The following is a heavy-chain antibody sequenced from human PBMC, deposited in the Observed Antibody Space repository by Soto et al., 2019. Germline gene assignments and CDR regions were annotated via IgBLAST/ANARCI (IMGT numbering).Heavy chain of an antibody. V-gene: IGHV4-39*01. D-gene: IGHD1-26*01. CDR2: IYYTGTT. CDR3: ARLKGAYFLTTYHWVEP. Sequence: APETPCLTCNLSGGSITSSSYYWGWIRQPPGKGLEWIGDIYYTGTTHYNPSLKSRVTISVDTSKNQFSLKLSSVTAADTSVYYCARLKGAYFLTTYHWVEPWGKGLQVTVS. CDR1: GGSITSSSYY. J-gene: IGHJ5*02.